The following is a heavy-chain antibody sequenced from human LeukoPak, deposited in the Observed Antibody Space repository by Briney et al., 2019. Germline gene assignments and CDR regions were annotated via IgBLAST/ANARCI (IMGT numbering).Heavy chain of an antibody. CDR3: ARWASGSYFGYYYYYMDV. Sequence: ASVKVSCKASGYTFTSYGISWVRQAPGQGLEWMGWISACNGNTNYAQKLQGRVTMTTDTSTSTAYMELRSLRSDDTAVYYCARWASGSYFGYYYYYMDVWGKGTTVTVSS. V-gene: IGHV1-18*01. CDR2: ISACNGNT. CDR1: GYTFTSYG. J-gene: IGHJ6*03. D-gene: IGHD1-26*01.